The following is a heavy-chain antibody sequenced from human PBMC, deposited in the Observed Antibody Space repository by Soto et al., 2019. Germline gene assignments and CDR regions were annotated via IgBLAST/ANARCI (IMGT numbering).Heavy chain of an antibody. D-gene: IGHD2-15*01. CDR1: GYTFSSYG. Sequence: ASVKVSCKASGYTFSSYGISWVRQAPGQGLEWMGWISPYNGDTDYAHKLQDRVTMTTDTSTNTADMELRSLRSDDTAVYYCARFRYCSGGGCYSPLSAAFDFWGQGTMVTVSS. J-gene: IGHJ3*01. V-gene: IGHV1-18*04. CDR3: ARFRYCSGGGCYSPLSAAFDF. CDR2: ISPYNGDT.